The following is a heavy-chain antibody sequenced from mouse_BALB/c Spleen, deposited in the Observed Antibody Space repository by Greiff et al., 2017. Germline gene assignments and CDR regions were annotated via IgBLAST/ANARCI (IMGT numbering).Heavy chain of an antibody. CDR1: GFTFSDYY. CDR2: ISDGGSYT. J-gene: IGHJ2*01. CDR3: AREGPDYGYCDY. Sequence: EVQGVESGGGLVKPGGSLKLSCAASGFTFSDYYMYWVRQTPEKRLEWVATISDGGSYTYYPDSVKGRFTISRDNAKNNLYLQMSSLKSEDTAMYYCAREGPDYGYCDYWGQGTTRTVS. D-gene: IGHD2-4*01. V-gene: IGHV5-4*02.